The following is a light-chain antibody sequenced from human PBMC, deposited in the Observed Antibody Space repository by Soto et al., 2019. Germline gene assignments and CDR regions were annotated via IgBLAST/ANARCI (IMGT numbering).Light chain of an antibody. CDR1: QSVSSSY. CDR3: QQYNNWPPLS. V-gene: IGKV3-15*01. CDR2: GTS. J-gene: IGKJ4*01. Sequence: EIVLTQSPGTLSLSPGERATLSCRASQSVSSSYLAWYQQKAGQAPRLLIYGTSTRATGIPARFSGSGSGTEFTLTISSLQSEDSAVYYCQQYNNWPPLSFGGGTKVEIK.